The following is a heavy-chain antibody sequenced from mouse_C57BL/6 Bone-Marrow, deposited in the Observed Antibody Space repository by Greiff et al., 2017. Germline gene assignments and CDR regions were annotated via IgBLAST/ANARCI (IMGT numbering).Heavy chain of an antibody. CDR3: TFYYGSSRFAY. V-gene: IGHV14-4*01. Sequence: EVQLVESGAELVRPGASVKLSCTASGFNIKDDYMHWVKQRPEQGLEWIGWIDPENGDTEYASKFQGKATITADTSSNTAYLQLSSLTSEDTAVYYCTFYYGSSRFAYWGQGTLVTVSA. CDR2: IDPENGDT. J-gene: IGHJ3*01. CDR1: GFNIKDDY. D-gene: IGHD1-1*01.